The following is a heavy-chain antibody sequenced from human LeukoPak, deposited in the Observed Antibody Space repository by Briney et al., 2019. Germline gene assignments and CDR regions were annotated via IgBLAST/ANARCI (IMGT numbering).Heavy chain of an antibody. J-gene: IGHJ4*02. CDR2: IYYSGST. CDR3: ARDVLLWFGELFDY. V-gene: IGHV4-59*01. CDR1: GGSISSYY. Sequence: SETLSLTCTVSGGSISSYYWSWIRQTPGKGLEWIGYIYYSGSTNYNPSLKSRVTISVDTSKNQFSLKLSSVTAADTAVYYCARDVLLWFGELFDYWGQGTLVTVSS. D-gene: IGHD3-10*01.